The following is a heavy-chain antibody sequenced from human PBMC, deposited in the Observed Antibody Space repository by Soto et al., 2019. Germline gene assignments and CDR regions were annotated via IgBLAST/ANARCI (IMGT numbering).Heavy chain of an antibody. V-gene: IGHV3-23*01. CDR3: AKSGPFLVATNNCYYYGMDV. CDR2: ISGSGGST. J-gene: IGHJ6*02. Sequence: GGSLRLSCAASGFTFSSYAMSWVRQAPGKGLEWVSAISGSGGSTYYADSVKGRFTISRDNSKNTLYLQMNSLRAEDTAVYYCAKSGPFLVATNNCYYYGMDVWGQGTTVTVSS. CDR1: GFTFSSYA. D-gene: IGHD5-12*01.